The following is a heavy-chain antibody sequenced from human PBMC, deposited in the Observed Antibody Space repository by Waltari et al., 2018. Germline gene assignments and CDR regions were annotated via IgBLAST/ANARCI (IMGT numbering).Heavy chain of an antibody. J-gene: IGHJ1*01. D-gene: IGHD3-3*01. CDR2: ITGSADNT. CDR1: GFSFSNFA. CDR3: AKVPYDNFWTGYFFFDL. Sequence: EVQLVESGGGFVQSGESQRLSCAASGFSFSNFAMSWVRQAPGKGLEWVSSITGSADNTDDADSVRGRFTISRDNSKNTLYLQMDGLRAEDTAIYYCAKVPYDNFWTGYFFFDLWGQGTLVTVSS. V-gene: IGHV3-23*04.